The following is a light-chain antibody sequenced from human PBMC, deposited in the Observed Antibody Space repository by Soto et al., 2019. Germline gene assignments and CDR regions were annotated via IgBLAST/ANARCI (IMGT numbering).Light chain of an antibody. CDR1: DIGSRS. J-gene: IGLJ3*02. V-gene: IGLV3-21*02. CDR3: QVWDSSSDHPGV. Sequence: SYELTQPPSVSVAPGQTARITCRGNDIGSRSVHWYQQKPGQAPVAVVYDNSDWPSGIPERVSGSNSGNTATLTISRVEAGDEAAYYCQVWDSSSDHPGVFGGGTKLTVL. CDR2: DNS.